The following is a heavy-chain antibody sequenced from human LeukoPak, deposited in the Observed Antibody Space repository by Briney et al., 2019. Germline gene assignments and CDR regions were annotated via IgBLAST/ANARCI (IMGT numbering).Heavy chain of an antibody. V-gene: IGHV3-73*01. CDR2: IRSKANSYAT. Sequence: GGSLRLSCAASGFTFSGSAMHWVRQASGKGLEWVGRIRSKANSYATAYAASVKGRFTISRDDSKNTAYLQMNSLKTEDTAVYYCARGRIAAAAEGYYYYMDVWGKGTTVTISS. CDR1: GFTFSGSA. CDR3: ARGRIAAAAEGYYYYMDV. D-gene: IGHD6-13*01. J-gene: IGHJ6*03.